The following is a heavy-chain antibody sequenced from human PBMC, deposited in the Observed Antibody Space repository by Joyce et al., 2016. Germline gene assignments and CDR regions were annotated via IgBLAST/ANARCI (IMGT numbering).Heavy chain of an antibody. J-gene: IGHJ4*02. CDR1: GFTFSSYA. CDR3: ARERDGYNHLDY. Sequence: QVQLVESGGRVVQPGRSLRLSCAASGFTFSSYALHWVRQAPGKGLEWVAFISYDGSRKYYADSVKGRFTISRDNSKSTLYLQMNGLRTEDTAVFFCARERDGYNHLDYWGLGTLVTVSS. CDR2: ISYDGSRK. D-gene: IGHD5-24*01. V-gene: IGHV3-30*04.